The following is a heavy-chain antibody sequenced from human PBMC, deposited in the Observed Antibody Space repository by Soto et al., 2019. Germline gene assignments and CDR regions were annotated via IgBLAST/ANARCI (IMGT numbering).Heavy chain of an antibody. J-gene: IGHJ5*02. D-gene: IGHD3-10*01. CDR2: IKQDGSEK. Sequence: PGGSLRLSCAASGFTFSSYWMSWVRQAPGKGLEWVANIKQDGSEKYYVDSVKGRFTISRDNAKNSLYLQMNSLRAEDTAVYYCSEGRPRGPNWFDPWGQGTLVTVSS. CDR3: SEGRPRGPNWFDP. V-gene: IGHV3-7*01. CDR1: GFTFSSYW.